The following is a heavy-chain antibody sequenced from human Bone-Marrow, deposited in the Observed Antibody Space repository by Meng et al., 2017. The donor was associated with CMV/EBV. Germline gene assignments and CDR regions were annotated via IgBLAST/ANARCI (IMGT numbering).Heavy chain of an antibody. D-gene: IGHD6-19*01. CDR1: GFAFSSYA. Sequence: GESLKISCAASGFAFSSYALHWVRRAPGKGLEWVSAIGTGGDTYYADSVMGRFTISRDNAKKSLYLQMNSLIAEDTAVYYCARNRLSGPTLDYWGQGTLVTVSS. J-gene: IGHJ4*02. V-gene: IGHV3-47*01. CDR3: ARNRLSGPTLDY. CDR2: IGTGGDT.